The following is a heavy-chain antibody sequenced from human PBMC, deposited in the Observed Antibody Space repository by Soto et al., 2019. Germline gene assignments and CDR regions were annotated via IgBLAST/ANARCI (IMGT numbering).Heavy chain of an antibody. Sequence: QVQLVQSGAEVKKPGASVKVSCKASGYTFTSHVFNWVRQAPGHGLEWMGWINAYSGDIKYAQKLQGRVTMTTDTSTSTAYMELRSLRSDDTAVYYCARGPGNYNHLDVWVKGTTVTVSS. J-gene: IGHJ6*04. D-gene: IGHD1-7*01. V-gene: IGHV1-18*01. CDR2: INAYSGDI. CDR3: ARGPGNYNHLDV. CDR1: GYTFTSHV.